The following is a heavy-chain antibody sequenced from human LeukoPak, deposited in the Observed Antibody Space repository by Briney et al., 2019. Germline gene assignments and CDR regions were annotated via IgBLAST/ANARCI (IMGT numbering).Heavy chain of an antibody. Sequence: SETLSLTCTVSGGSISSSSFYWGWIRQPPGKGLEWIGSIYYSGSTYYNPSPKSRVTISVDTSKNQFSLKLSSVTAADTAVYYCARVSITGSSRDYWGQGTLVTVSS. D-gene: IGHD1-7*01. V-gene: IGHV4-39*07. CDR1: GGSISSSSFY. CDR2: IYYSGST. J-gene: IGHJ4*02. CDR3: ARVSITGSSRDY.